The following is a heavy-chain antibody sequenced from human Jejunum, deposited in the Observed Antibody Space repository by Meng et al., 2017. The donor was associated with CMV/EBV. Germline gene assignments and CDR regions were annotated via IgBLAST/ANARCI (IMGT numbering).Heavy chain of an antibody. D-gene: IGHD3-10*01. CDR2: IHHSGTT. J-gene: IGHJ5*02. CDR1: FIRSYW. Sequence: FIRSYWWSWIRQSPGKGLEWIGYIHHSGTTNRNPSLRSRAIMSVDTSNNQFSLKLTSVTAADTAVYYCARDSYHYGSSTYNWFDPWGQGIRVTVSS. CDR3: ARDSYHYGSSTYNWFDP. V-gene: IGHV4-59*01.